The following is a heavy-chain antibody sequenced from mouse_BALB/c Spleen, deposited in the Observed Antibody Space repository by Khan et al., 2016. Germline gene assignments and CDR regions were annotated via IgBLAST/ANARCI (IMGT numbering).Heavy chain of an antibody. CDR2: INTYSGES. V-gene: IGHV9-3-1*01. J-gene: IGHJ1*01. D-gene: IGHD1-1*01. Sequence: QIQLVQSGPELKKPGKTVKISCKASGYTFTNYGMNWVKQAPGKGLKWMGWINTYSGESTYADDFKGRFAFSLETSANTAYLQINNRKNEDTATSFCARYRYYYGSSRYCDVWGAGTTVTVSS. CDR3: ARYRYYYGSSRYCDV. CDR1: GYTFTNYG.